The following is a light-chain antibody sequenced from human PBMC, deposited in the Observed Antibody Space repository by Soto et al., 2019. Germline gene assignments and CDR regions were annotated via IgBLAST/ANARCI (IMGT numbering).Light chain of an antibody. CDR2: YDN. Sequence: QSVVTQPPSVSGAPRQRVTISCSGGSSSIGNNAVNWYQQLPGQAPKLLIYYDNLLPSGVSGRFSGSKSGTSAFLAISGLQSEDEADYYCAAWDDSLNGVVFGGGTKLTVL. CDR3: AAWDDSLNGVV. J-gene: IGLJ2*01. CDR1: SSSIGNNA. V-gene: IGLV1-36*01.